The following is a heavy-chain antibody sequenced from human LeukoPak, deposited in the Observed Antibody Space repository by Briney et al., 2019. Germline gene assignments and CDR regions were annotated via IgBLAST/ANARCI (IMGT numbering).Heavy chain of an antibody. CDR2: IYYSGST. Sequence: ETLSLTCAVYGGSFSGYYWSWIRQPPGKGLEWIGSIYYSGSTYYNPSLKSRVTISVDTSKNQFSLKLSSVTAADTAVYYCARRSRAGTFDYWGQGTLVTVSS. CDR3: ARRSRAGTFDY. CDR1: GGSFSGYY. V-gene: IGHV4-34*01. D-gene: IGHD6-13*01. J-gene: IGHJ4*02.